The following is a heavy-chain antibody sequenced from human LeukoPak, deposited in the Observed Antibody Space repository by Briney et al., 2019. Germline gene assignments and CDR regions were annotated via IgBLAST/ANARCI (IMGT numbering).Heavy chain of an antibody. J-gene: IGHJ3*02. Sequence: KPSETLSLTCTVSGGSISSYYWSWIRQPAGKGLEWIGRIYTSGSTNYNPSLKSRVTMSVDTSKNQFSLQLNSVTPEDTAVYYCARYFVSASRAALDIWGQGTMVTVSS. CDR2: IYTSGST. CDR3: ARYFVSASRAALDI. V-gene: IGHV4-4*07. D-gene: IGHD3-9*01. CDR1: GGSISSYY.